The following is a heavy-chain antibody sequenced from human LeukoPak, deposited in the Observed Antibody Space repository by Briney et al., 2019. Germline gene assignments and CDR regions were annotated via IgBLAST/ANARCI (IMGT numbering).Heavy chain of an antibody. CDR1: GGSFRGYY. Sequence: SETLSLTCAVYGGSFRGYYWSWIRQPPGKGLEWIGEINHSGSTNYNPSLKSRVTISVDTSKNQFSLRLTSVTAADTAVYYCAREGEYYGSGSYCDYWGQGTLVTVSS. CDR2: INHSGST. V-gene: IGHV4-34*01. J-gene: IGHJ4*02. CDR3: AREGEYYGSGSYCDY. D-gene: IGHD3-10*01.